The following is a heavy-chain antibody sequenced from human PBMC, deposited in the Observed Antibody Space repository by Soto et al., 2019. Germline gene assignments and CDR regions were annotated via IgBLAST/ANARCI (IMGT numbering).Heavy chain of an antibody. CDR2: ISTSSRAI. D-gene: IGHD2-15*01. J-gene: IGHJ6*03. CDR1: GFTFSSYD. Sequence: GGSLRLSCAASGFTFSSYDMNWVRQAPGKGLEWISYISTSSRAIHYADSVKGRFTISRDNVKNSLYLQMNSLRDEDTAVYYCARDRGYCNGGXCYYMDVWGKGTTVTVSS. V-gene: IGHV3-48*02. CDR3: ARDRGYCNGGXCYYMDV.